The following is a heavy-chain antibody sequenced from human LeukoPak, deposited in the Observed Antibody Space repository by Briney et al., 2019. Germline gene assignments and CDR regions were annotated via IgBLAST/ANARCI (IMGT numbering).Heavy chain of an antibody. CDR2: ISGNGVTT. J-gene: IGHJ4*02. D-gene: IGHD5-18*01. CDR1: GFTFSNYA. CDR3: AKDGYSYGLEYYFDY. Sequence: GGSLRLSCAASGFTFSNYAVNWVRQVPGKGLEWVSIISGNGVTTYYADSVKGRFTISRDNSKNTLYLQMNSLRAEDTAVYYCAKDGYSYGLEYYFDYWGQGTLVTVSS. V-gene: IGHV3-23*01.